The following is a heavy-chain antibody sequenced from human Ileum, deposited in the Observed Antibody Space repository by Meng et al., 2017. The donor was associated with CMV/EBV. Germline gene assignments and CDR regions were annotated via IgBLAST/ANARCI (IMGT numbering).Heavy chain of an antibody. CDR3: ARSLVPAAIGLYYFDY. V-gene: IGHV3-74*01. CDR2: INSDGSST. D-gene: IGHD2-2*01. CDR1: GFTFSSYW. Sequence: GFTFSSYWMPWVRQAPGQGLVWVSRINSDGSSTSYADSVKGRFTISRDNAKNTLYLQMNSLRAEDTAVYYCARSLVPAAIGLYYFDYWGQGTLVTVSS. J-gene: IGHJ4*02.